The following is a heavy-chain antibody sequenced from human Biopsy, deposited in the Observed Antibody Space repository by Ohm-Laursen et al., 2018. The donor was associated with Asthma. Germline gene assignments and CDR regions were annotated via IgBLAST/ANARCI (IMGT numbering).Heavy chain of an antibody. CDR2: IDPNSGGT. J-gene: IGHJ2*01. CDR3: ARIKIRIGAGTDRYFDL. Sequence: ASVKVSCKASGYPFTDYYVHWVRQAPGQGLEWMGRIDPNSGGTNYAQKCLGRVTMTRDTSVNTAFMVLSRLRSDDTAVYYCARIKIRIGAGTDRYFDLWGRGTLVTVSS. CDR1: GYPFTDYY. V-gene: IGHV1-2*06. D-gene: IGHD3-16*01.